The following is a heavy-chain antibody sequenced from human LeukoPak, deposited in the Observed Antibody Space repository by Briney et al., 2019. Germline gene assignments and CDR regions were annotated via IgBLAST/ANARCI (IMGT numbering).Heavy chain of an antibody. J-gene: IGHJ3*02. D-gene: IGHD1-26*01. Sequence: GGSRRLSCAASGFTFSSYAMSWVRQAPGKGLEWVSAISGSGGSTYYADSVKGRFTISRDNSKNTLYLQMNSLRAEDTAVYYCATGAGSYGAFDIWGQGTMVTVSS. CDR1: GFTFSSYA. CDR3: ATGAGSYGAFDI. CDR2: ISGSGGST. V-gene: IGHV3-23*01.